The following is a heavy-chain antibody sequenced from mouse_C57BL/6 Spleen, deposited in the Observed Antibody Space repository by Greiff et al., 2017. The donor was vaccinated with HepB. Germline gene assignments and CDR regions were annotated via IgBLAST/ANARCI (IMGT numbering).Heavy chain of an antibody. D-gene: IGHD1-1*01. CDR2: IDPENGDT. Sequence: EVKLQESGAELVRPGASVKLSCTASGFNIKDDYMHWVKQRPEQGLEWIGWIDPENGDTEYASKFQGKATITADTSSNTAYLQLSSLTSEDTAVYYCTFAYYYAYYFDYWGQGTTLTVSS. CDR1: GFNIKDDY. V-gene: IGHV14-4*01. CDR3: TFAYYYAYYFDY. J-gene: IGHJ2*01.